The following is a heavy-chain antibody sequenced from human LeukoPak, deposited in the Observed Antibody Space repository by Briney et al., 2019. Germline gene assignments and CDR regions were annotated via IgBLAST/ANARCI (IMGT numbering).Heavy chain of an antibody. J-gene: IGHJ4*02. Sequence: GGSLRLSCAASGFTFSSYAMSWVSQAPGKGLEWVSAISGSGGSTYYADSVKGRFTISRDNSKNTLYLQMNSLRAEDTAVYYCAKDQVQWELQSFDYWGQGTLVTVSS. V-gene: IGHV3-23*01. CDR3: AKDQVQWELQSFDY. CDR1: GFTFSSYA. CDR2: ISGSGGST. D-gene: IGHD1-26*01.